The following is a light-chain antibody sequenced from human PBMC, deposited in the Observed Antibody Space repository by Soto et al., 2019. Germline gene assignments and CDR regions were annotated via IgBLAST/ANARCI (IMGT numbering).Light chain of an antibody. CDR3: SSHAGINNVV. Sequence: QSALIQPPSASGSPGQSVTISCTGTSSDVGGYNYVSWYQQHPGKAPKLIIYEVTKRPSGVPDRFSGSKSGNTASLTVSGLQAEDEADYYCSSHAGINNVVFGGGTKLTVL. V-gene: IGLV2-8*01. J-gene: IGLJ3*02. CDR1: SSDVGGYNY. CDR2: EVT.